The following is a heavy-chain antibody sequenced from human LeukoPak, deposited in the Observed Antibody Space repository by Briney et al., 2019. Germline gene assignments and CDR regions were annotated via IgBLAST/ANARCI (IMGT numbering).Heavy chain of an antibody. J-gene: IGHJ4*02. CDR2: INWNGGST. Sequence: GGSLRLSCAASGFTFSSYDMSWVRQAPGKGLEWVSGINWNGGSTGYADSVKGRFTISRDNAKNSLYLQMNSLRAEDTALYYCARVTMIVVVINGPFDYWGQGTLVTVSS. CDR1: GFTFSSYD. CDR3: ARVTMIVVVINGPFDY. V-gene: IGHV3-20*04. D-gene: IGHD3-22*01.